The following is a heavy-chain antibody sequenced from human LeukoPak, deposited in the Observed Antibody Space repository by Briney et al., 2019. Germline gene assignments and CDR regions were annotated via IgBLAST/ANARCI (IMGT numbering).Heavy chain of an antibody. Sequence: SETLSLTCTVSGGSISTDYWSWIRQPPGKGLEWIGYIFYSGSTNYNPSLKSRVTISVDTSKNQFSLKLSSVTAADTAVYYCARLGYCSGGSCYLDWFDPWGQGTLVTVSS. D-gene: IGHD2-15*01. CDR2: IFYSGST. J-gene: IGHJ5*02. CDR1: GGSISTDY. V-gene: IGHV4-59*01. CDR3: ARLGYCSGGSCYLDWFDP.